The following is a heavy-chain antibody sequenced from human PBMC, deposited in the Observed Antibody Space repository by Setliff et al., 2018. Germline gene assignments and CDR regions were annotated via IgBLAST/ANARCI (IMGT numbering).Heavy chain of an antibody. Sequence: SETLSLTCTVSGYSISSGYIWGWIRQPPGKGLEWVGNIGHTGSINYNPSLKSRLTISRDTSKKQVSLKLNSVTATDTAVYYCAREQWLDPPGYYYMDVWAKGTTVTVSS. V-gene: IGHV4-38-2*02. CDR2: IGHTGSI. CDR1: GYSISSGYI. CDR3: AREQWLDPPGYYYMDV. J-gene: IGHJ6*03. D-gene: IGHD6-19*01.